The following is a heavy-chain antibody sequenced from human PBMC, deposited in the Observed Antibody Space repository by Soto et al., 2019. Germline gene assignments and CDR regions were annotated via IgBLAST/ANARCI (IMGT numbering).Heavy chain of an antibody. CDR3: ARIIGYCRNNDCSWTFDI. V-gene: IGHV5-51*01. D-gene: IGHD2-2*03. CDR2: FYAGDSTS. CDR1: GYSFISYW. Sequence: GESQKRSYNTSGYSFISYWVAWVGQKPCKGLEWMGTFYAGDSTSTYSPSFQGQVTISVDKSISTAYLHLSSLKASDTAMYYCARIIGYCRNNDCSWTFDIWGQGTMVTVSS. J-gene: IGHJ3*02.